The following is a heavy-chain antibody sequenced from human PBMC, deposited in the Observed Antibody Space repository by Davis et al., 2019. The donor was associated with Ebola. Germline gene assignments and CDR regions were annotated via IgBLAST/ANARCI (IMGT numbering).Heavy chain of an antibody. D-gene: IGHD2-15*01. CDR3: ASLRRTISGMDDAFDI. J-gene: IGHJ3*02. CDR2: IYTGDSDT. CDR1: GNSFTSFW. V-gene: IGHV5-51*01. Sequence: GESLKISCKASGNSFTSFWIGWVRQMPGKGLEWMGLIYTGDSDTRYSPSFRGQVTISADKSITTAYLQWSGLRASDTAMYYCASLRRTISGMDDAFDIWGQGTMVTVPS.